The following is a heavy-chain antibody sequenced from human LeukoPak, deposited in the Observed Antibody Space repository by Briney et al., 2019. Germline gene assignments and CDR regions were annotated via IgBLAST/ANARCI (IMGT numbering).Heavy chain of an antibody. Sequence: SQTLSLTCTVSGGSISSGDYYWSWIRQPPGKGLEWIGYIYYSGSTYYNPSLKSRVTISVDTSKNQFSLKLSSVTAADTAVYYCSRTVLRFLEWLPPRPYYYYMDVWGKGTTVTVSS. D-gene: IGHD3-3*01. CDR3: SRTVLRFLEWLPPRPYYYYMDV. V-gene: IGHV4-30-4*08. CDR2: IYYSGST. J-gene: IGHJ6*03. CDR1: GGSISSGDYY.